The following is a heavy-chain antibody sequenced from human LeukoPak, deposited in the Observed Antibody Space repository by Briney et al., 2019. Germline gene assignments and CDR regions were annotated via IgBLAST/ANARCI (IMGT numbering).Heavy chain of an antibody. Sequence: PGGSLRLSCAASGFSLSNYWMNWVRQAPGKGLEWVSAISGSGGSTYYADSVKGRFTISRDNSKNTLYLQMNSLRAENTAVYYCAKRRPSLTNDYWGQGTLVTVSS. J-gene: IGHJ4*02. CDR1: GFSLSNYW. CDR2: ISGSGGST. CDR3: AKRRPSLTNDY. V-gene: IGHV3-23*01.